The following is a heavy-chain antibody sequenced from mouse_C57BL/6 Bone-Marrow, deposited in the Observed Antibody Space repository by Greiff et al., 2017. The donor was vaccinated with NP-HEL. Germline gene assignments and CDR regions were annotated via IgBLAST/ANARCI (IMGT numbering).Heavy chain of an antibody. J-gene: IGHJ3*01. CDR1: GYTFTSYT. CDR3: ARGGFAY. V-gene: IGHV1-4*01. Sequence: VHLVESGAELARPGASVKMSCKASGYTFTSYTMHWVKQRPGQGLEWIGYINPSSGYTKYNQKFKDKATLTADKSSSTAYMQLSSLTSEDSAVYYCARGGFAYWGQGTLVTVSA. CDR2: INPSSGYT.